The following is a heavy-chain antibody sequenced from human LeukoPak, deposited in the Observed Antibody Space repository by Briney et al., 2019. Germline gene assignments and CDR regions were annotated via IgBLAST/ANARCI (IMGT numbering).Heavy chain of an antibody. V-gene: IGHV3-33*01. CDR2: IWYDGSNE. CDR3: ARVKGGLIAASGTPLFDY. J-gene: IGHJ4*02. CDR1: GFTFTSYG. Sequence: GGSLRLSCAASGFTFTSYGMQWVRQAPGKGLEWVAVIWYDGSNESYADCVKGRFNISRGNSKNTLYLQMNSLRVEDKAVYYCARVKGGLIAASGTPLFDYWGQGNLVTVSS. D-gene: IGHD6-25*01.